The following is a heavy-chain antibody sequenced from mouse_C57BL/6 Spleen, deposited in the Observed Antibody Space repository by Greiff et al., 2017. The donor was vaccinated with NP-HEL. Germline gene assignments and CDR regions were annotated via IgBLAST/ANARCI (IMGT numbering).Heavy chain of an antibody. Sequence: QVQLQQPGAELVKPGASVKMSCKASGYTFTSYWITWVKQRPGQGLEWIGDIYPGSGSTNYNEKFKSKATLTVDTSSSTAYMQLSSLTSEDSAVYDCARSYGSSYAWYFDVWGTGTTVTVSS. D-gene: IGHD1-1*01. CDR3: ARSYGSSYAWYFDV. CDR2: IYPGSGST. V-gene: IGHV1-55*01. CDR1: GYTFTSYW. J-gene: IGHJ1*03.